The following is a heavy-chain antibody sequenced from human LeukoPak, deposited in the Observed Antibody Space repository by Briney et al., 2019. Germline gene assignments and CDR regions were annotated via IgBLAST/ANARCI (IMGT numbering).Heavy chain of an antibody. V-gene: IGHV4-59*12. CDR1: GGSISSYY. CDR3: ARANGYGLLDC. Sequence: SETLSLTCTVSGGSISSYYWSWIRQPPGKGLEWIGYIYYSGSTNYNPSLKSRVTISVDTSKNQFSLKLSSVTAADTAVYYCARANGYGLLDCWGQGTLVTVSS. J-gene: IGHJ4*02. CDR2: IYYSGST. D-gene: IGHD5-18*01.